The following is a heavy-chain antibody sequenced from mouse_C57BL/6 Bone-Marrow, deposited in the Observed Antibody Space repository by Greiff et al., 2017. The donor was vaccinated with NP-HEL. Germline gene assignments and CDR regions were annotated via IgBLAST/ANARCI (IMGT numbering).Heavy chain of an antibody. J-gene: IGHJ4*01. Sequence: EVQRVESGGGLVQPGASLRLSCAASGFTFTDYYMSWVRQPPGKAPEWLALIRNKANGYTTEYTASVKGRFTISRDNSQNILYLQMNTLRAEDSATYYCVKADYYGYDDYAMDYWGQGTSVTVSS. CDR2: IRNKANGYTT. V-gene: IGHV7-4*01. CDR3: VKADYYGYDDYAMDY. CDR1: GFTFTDYY. D-gene: IGHD2-2*01.